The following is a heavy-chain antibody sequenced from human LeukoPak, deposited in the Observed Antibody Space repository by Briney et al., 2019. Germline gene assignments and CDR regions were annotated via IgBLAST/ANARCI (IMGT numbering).Heavy chain of an antibody. V-gene: IGHV3-21*01. D-gene: IGHD5-18*01. CDR3: AREGNVDTAMM. Sequence: GGSLRLSCAASGFTFSSYSMSWVRQAPGKGLEWVSSISSSSSYIYYADSVKGRFTISRDNAKNSLYLQMNSLRAEDTAVYYCAREGNVDTAMMWGQGSLVTVSS. CDR1: GFTFSSYS. CDR2: ISSSSSYI. J-gene: IGHJ4*02.